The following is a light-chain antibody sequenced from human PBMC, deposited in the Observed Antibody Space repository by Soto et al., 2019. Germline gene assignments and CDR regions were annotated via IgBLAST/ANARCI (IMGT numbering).Light chain of an antibody. V-gene: IGKV1-5*01. CDR3: QQYNTYSWT. CDR1: QSISSW. CDR2: DAS. J-gene: IGKJ1*01. Sequence: DIQMTQSPSTLSASVGNSVTITCRASQSISSWLAWYQQKPGKAPKLLIYDASSLETGVPSRFSGSGSGTEFALTISSLEPDDFATYYCQQYNTYSWTFGPGTKV.